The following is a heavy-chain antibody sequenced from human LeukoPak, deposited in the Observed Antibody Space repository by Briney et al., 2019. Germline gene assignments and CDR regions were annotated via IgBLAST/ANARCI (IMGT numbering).Heavy chain of an antibody. J-gene: IGHJ4*02. Sequence: GGSLRLSCAASGFTSSSYTMNWVRQAPGKGPEWVSSITTSSTYKYTVDSLKGRFTISRDNAKNSLYLQMDSLRAEDTAVYYCARGSRGLGPPDYWGQGTLVTVSS. CDR3: ARGSRGLGPPDY. CDR2: ITTSSTYK. V-gene: IGHV3-21*01. D-gene: IGHD1-26*01. CDR1: GFTSSSYT.